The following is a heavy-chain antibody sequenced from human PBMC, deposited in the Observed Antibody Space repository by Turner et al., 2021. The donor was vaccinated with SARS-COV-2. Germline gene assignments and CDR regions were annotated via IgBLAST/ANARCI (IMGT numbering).Heavy chain of an antibody. D-gene: IGHD2-2*01. Sequence: QVQLQESGPGLVKPSETLSLTCTVSGGSISSYYWSWIRQPPGKGLEWIGYIHYSGSTNYNPSLKSRVTISVDTSKNQFSLKLSSVTAADTAVYYCARTKGYCSSTSCYLDYWGQGTLVTVSS. CDR1: GGSISSYY. CDR3: ARTKGYCSSTSCYLDY. CDR2: IHYSGST. V-gene: IGHV4-59*12. J-gene: IGHJ4*02.